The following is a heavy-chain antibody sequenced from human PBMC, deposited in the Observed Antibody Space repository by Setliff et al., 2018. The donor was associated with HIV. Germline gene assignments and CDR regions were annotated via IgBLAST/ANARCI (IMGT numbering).Heavy chain of an antibody. CDR1: GGNFSTYA. J-gene: IGHJ4*02. CDR3: ARGGSGYYDFWSGSSAFEY. Sequence: SVKVSCKASGGNFSTYAINWVRQAPGQGLEWMGGIIPMFGTAHYAQKFQGRVTITADESTTTAYMELSSLRSEDTAVFYCARGGSGYYDFWSGSSAFEYWGQGTLVTVSS. V-gene: IGHV1-69*13. D-gene: IGHD3-3*01. CDR2: IIPMFGTA.